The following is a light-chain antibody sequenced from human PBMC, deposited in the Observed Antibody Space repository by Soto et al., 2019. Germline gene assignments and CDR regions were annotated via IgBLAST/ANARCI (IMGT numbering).Light chain of an antibody. CDR1: QSISSC. V-gene: IGKV1-5*01. CDR3: QHSYSMPIA. Sequence: DIEMTQSPSTLSASVGDRVTITCRASQSISSCLAWYQQKPGKAPKLLIYDAYSLESGVPSRFSGSGSGTESTLTISSLQPDDFATYYCQHSYSMPIAFGQGTRLEIK. CDR2: DAY. J-gene: IGKJ5*01.